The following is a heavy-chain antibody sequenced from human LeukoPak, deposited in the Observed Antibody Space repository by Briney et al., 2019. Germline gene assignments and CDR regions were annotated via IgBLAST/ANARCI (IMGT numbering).Heavy chain of an antibody. CDR3: AGGPYGELLSV. V-gene: IGHV4-39*01. Sequence: SETLSLTCTVSGGSISRSNYYWGWIRQPPGKGLEWIGSVYDSSGSTYYTPSLKSRVTISVDTSKNQFSLKLSSVTAADTAVYFCAGGPYGELLSVRGQGTLLTVSS. CDR1: GGSISRSNYY. D-gene: IGHD3-10*01. J-gene: IGHJ4*02. CDR2: VYDSSGST.